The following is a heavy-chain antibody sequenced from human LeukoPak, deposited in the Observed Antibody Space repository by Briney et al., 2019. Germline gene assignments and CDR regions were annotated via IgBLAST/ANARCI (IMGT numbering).Heavy chain of an antibody. Sequence: GGSLRLSCVACRFTFTNYWRHWVRQAPGKGLVWVSRIDNDGSNTIYADSVKGRFTVSRDNAKNTLYLQMNSLRVEDTAIYYCARDHPHNWFAPWGQRTLVTVSS. CDR1: RFTFTNYW. J-gene: IGHJ5*02. V-gene: IGHV3-74*01. CDR3: ARDHPHNWFAP. CDR2: IDNDGSNT.